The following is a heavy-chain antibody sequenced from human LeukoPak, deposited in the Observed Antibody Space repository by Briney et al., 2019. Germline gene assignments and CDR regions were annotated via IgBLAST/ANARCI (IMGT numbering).Heavy chain of an antibody. Sequence: SGTLSLTCGVSGGSISSTNWWSWVRQPPGQGLEWIGEISLSGVTNYNPSLKSRVTMSLDRSKNHLSLTLTSVTAADTAVYYCARGNWYLDYWGQGTLVTVSS. CDR1: GGSISSTNW. CDR2: ISLSGVT. D-gene: IGHD1-1*01. CDR3: ARGNWYLDY. V-gene: IGHV4-4*02. J-gene: IGHJ4*02.